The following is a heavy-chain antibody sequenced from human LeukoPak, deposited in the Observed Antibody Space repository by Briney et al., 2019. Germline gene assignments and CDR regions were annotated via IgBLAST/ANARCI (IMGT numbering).Heavy chain of an antibody. Sequence: SETLSLTCTVSGGSISSYYWSWIRQPAGKGLEWIGRIYTSGSTNYNPSLKSRVTMSVDTSKNQFSLKLSSVTAADTAVYYCAATMVQGVQRGWDAFDIWGQGTMVTVSS. CDR2: IYTSGST. CDR3: AATMVQGVQRGWDAFDI. CDR1: GGSISSYY. D-gene: IGHD3-10*01. V-gene: IGHV4-4*07. J-gene: IGHJ3*02.